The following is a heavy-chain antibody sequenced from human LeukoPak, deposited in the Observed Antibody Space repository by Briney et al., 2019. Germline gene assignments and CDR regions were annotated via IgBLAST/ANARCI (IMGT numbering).Heavy chain of an antibody. CDR3: ATSSGSSA. CDR2: IETSGGDT. V-gene: IGHV3-11*01. J-gene: IGHJ5*02. CDR1: GFPFSDYY. Sequence: GGSLRLPCPASGFPFSDYYMGWSRQAPGKGLEWVSYIETSGGDTHYADSVKGRFTISRDDARNSMYLQMSGLRDEDTAVYYCATSSGSSAWGQGTLVTVSS. D-gene: IGHD3-10*01.